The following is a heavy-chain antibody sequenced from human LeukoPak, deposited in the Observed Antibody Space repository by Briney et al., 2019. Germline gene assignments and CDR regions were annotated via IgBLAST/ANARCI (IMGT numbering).Heavy chain of an antibody. J-gene: IGHJ2*01. CDR2: IDPSDSYT. Sequence: GESLKISCKGSGYSFTSYWISWVRQMPGKGLEWMGRIDPSDSYTNYSPSFQGHVTISADKSISTAYLQWSSLKASDTAMYYCARRAGMVRGAIPHWYFDLWGRGTLVTVSS. V-gene: IGHV5-10-1*01. CDR1: GYSFTSYW. D-gene: IGHD3-10*01. CDR3: ARRAGMVRGAIPHWYFDL.